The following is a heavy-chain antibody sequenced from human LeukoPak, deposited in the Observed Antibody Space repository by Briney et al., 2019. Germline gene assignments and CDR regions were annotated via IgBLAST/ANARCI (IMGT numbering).Heavy chain of an antibody. CDR3: ASWEFDDFDI. V-gene: IGHV1-2*02. Sequence: ASVKVSRKASGYTFTGYYMHWVRQAPGQGLEWIGWINPNSGGTNYAQKFQGRVTITRDTSISTAYMELSRVRSDDTDVYYCASWEFDDFDIWGQGTMVTVSS. J-gene: IGHJ3*02. CDR2: INPNSGGT. CDR1: GYTFTGYY. D-gene: IGHD3-10*01.